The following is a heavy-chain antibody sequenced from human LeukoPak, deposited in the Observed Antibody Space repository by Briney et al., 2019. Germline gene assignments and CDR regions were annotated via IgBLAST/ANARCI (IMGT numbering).Heavy chain of an antibody. CDR2: ISGSGGST. J-gene: IGHJ4*02. CDR3: AKDSGSSWSPHFDY. V-gene: IGHV3-23*01. CDR1: EFTFSSYA. Sequence: GGSLRLSCAASEFTFSSYAMSWVRQAPGKGLEWVSAISGSGGSTYYADSVKGRFTISRDNSKNTLYLQMNSLRAEDTAVYYCAKDSGSSWSPHFDYWGQGTLVTVSS. D-gene: IGHD6-13*01.